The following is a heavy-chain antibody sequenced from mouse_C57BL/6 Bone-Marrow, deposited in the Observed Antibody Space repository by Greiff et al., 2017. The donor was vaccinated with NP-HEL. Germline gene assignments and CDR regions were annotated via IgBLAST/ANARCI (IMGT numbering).Heavy chain of an antibody. D-gene: IGHD2-4*01. CDR3: AGEEYDYDPSWFAY. CDR1: GYTFTSYW. CDR2: IDPSDSYT. V-gene: IGHV1-69*01. Sequence: QVQLQQPGAELVMPGASVKLSCKASGYTFTSYWMHWVKQRPGQGLEWIGEIDPSDSYTNYNQKFKGKSTLTVDESSSTAYLQLSSLTSEDSAVYYCAGEEYDYDPSWFAYWGQGTLVTVSA. J-gene: IGHJ3*01.